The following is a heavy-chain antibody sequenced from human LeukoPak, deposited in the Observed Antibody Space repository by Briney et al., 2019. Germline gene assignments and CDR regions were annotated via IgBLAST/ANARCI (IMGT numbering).Heavy chain of an antibody. V-gene: IGHV4-61*02. Sequence: SETLSLTCIVSGGSMNSGSYYWSWIRQPAGKGLEWIGRIYTSGSTNYNPSLQSRVTISVDTSKNQFSLKLNSVTAADTAVYYCARGTMIRVDPWGQGTLVTVSS. CDR2: IYTSGST. CDR1: GGSMNSGSYY. CDR3: ARGTMIRVDP. D-gene: IGHD3-10*01. J-gene: IGHJ5*02.